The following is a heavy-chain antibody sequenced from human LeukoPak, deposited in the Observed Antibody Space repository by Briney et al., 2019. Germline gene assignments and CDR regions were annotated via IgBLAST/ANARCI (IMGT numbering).Heavy chain of an antibody. Sequence: GGSLRLSCAASDFSVTTNYMSWVRQAPGKGLEWVSVLYSGGTTYYADSVKGRFTISRDNSKNTLYLQMNSLRAEDTAVYYCAKGLRATFRYYFDYWGQGTLVTVSS. CDR1: DFSVTTNY. CDR3: AKGLRATFRYYFDY. J-gene: IGHJ4*02. CDR2: LYSGGTT. V-gene: IGHV3-53*01. D-gene: IGHD5-12*01.